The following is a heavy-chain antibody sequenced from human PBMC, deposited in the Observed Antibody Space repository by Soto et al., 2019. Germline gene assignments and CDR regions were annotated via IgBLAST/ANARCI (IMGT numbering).Heavy chain of an antibody. CDR2: INHSGST. Sequence: SETLSLTCVVYGGSFSGFYWSWIRQPPGKGLEWIGEINHSGSTNYNPSLKSRVTISVDTSKNQFSLKLSSVTAADTAVYYCARGSTYGSGSYSDYWGQGTLVTVSS. CDR1: GGSFSGFY. CDR3: ARGSTYGSGSYSDY. V-gene: IGHV4-34*01. D-gene: IGHD3-10*01. J-gene: IGHJ4*02.